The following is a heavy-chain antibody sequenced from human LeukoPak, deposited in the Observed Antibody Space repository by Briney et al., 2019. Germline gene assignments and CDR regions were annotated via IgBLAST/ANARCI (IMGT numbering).Heavy chain of an antibody. J-gene: IGHJ6*03. Sequence: GESLKISSAASGFTFSSYAMSWVHQAPGKGLEWVSAISGSGGSTYYADSVKGRFTISRDKSKNTLYLQMNSLRAEDTAVYYCAKSSVAPAPYYMDVWGKGTTVTVSS. CDR2: ISGSGGST. CDR1: GFTFSSYA. V-gene: IGHV3-23*01. CDR3: AKSSVAPAPYYMDV. D-gene: IGHD4-23*01.